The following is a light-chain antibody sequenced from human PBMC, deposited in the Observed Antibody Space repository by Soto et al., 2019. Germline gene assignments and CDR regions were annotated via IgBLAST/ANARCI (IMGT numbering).Light chain of an antibody. CDR2: EVS. CDR1: SSDVGAYNY. J-gene: IGLJ3*02. V-gene: IGLV2-14*01. Sequence: QSALTQPASVSGSPGQSITISCTGTSSDVGAYNYVSWYQQHPGKAPKLMIYEVSSRPSGVSNRFSGSKSGNTASLTISGLQAEYEADYYCASYTSSRTWVFGGGTKVTVL. CDR3: ASYTSSRTWV.